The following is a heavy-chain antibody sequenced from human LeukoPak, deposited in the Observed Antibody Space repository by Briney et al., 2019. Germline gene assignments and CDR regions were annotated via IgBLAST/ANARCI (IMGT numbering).Heavy chain of an antibody. J-gene: IGHJ6*02. Sequence: ASVKVSCKVSGYTLTELSMHWVRQAPGKGLEWMGGFDPEDGETIYAQKFQGRVTMTEDTSTDTAYMELSSLSSVTAADTAVYYCARDRTNGMDVWGQGTTVTVSS. CDR2: FDPEDGET. V-gene: IGHV1-24*01. CDR1: GYTLTELS. D-gene: IGHD3-3*01. CDR3: ARDRTNGMDV.